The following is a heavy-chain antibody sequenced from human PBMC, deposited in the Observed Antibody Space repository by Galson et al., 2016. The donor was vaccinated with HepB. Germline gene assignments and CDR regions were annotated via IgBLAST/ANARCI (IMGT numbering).Heavy chain of an antibody. D-gene: IGHD1-7*01. CDR1: GFTFTIYS. CDR3: ARVGTGTIRGKPYYDYAMDL. Sequence: SVKVSCKASGFTFTIYSMEWVRQAPGQRLEWMGMIDLRGGTTNYAQKLQGRVTMTKDTSTSTVYMELSSLRSEDTAVYYCARVGTGTIRGKPYYDYAMDLWGQGTTVTVSS. V-gene: IGHV1-46*04. CDR2: IDLRGGTT. J-gene: IGHJ6*02.